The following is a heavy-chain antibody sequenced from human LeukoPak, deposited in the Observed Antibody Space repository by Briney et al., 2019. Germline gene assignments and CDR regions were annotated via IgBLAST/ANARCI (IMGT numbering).Heavy chain of an antibody. CDR2: VYYNGNT. CDR3: VRDRAAAGGWLDP. CDR1: GGSISTYC. D-gene: IGHD6-13*01. Sequence: PSETLSLTCTVSGGSISTYCWNWIRQPPGKGLEWIGYVYYNGNTNYNPSLKSRLTVSVDTSKNQFSLKLTSVTAADTAVYYCVRDRAAAGGWLDPWGQGALVTVSS. J-gene: IGHJ5*02. V-gene: IGHV4-59*01.